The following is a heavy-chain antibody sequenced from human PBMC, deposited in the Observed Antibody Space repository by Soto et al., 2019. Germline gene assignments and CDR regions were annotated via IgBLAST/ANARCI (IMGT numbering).Heavy chain of an antibody. CDR3: AKDIHVRGRAAAGYGPFDS. CDR1: GFTFGNDA. CDR2: ISWNSGSI. V-gene: IGHV3-9*01. J-gene: IGHJ4*02. D-gene: IGHD6-13*01. Sequence: GGSLRLSCAASGFTFGNDAMHWVRQAPGKGLEWVSGISWNSGSIGYADSVKGRFTISRDNAKNSLYLQMNSLRAEGTALYYCAKDIHVRGRAAAGYGPFDSWGQGTLVPVSS.